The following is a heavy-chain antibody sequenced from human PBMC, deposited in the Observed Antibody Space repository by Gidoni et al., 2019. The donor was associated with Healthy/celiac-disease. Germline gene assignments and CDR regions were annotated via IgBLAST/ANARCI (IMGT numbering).Heavy chain of an antibody. D-gene: IGHD2-15*01. CDR2: INHSGST. Sequence: QVQLQPWGAGLLTPSETLSLTCAVYGGSFSGDYWSWIRQPPGKGLEWIGEINHSGSTNYNPSLKRRVTISVDTSKNQFSLKLSSVTAADTAVYYCARGLSGGSDYWGQGTLVTVSS. V-gene: IGHV4-34*01. J-gene: IGHJ4*02. CDR1: GGSFSGDY. CDR3: ARGLSGGSDY.